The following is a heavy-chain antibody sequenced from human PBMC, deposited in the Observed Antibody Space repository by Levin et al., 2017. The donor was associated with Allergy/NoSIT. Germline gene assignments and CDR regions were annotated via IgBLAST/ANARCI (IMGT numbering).Heavy chain of an antibody. CDR2: TTNKANSYTT. CDR3: ARVRVPLHWCFDR. V-gene: IGHV3-72*01. CDR1: GFTLSDHY. J-gene: IGHJ2*01. Sequence: GGSLRLSCVAAGFTLSDHYIDWVRQTPGKGLEWVGRTTNKANSYTTDYAASVKGRFTISRDDSKNSLYLQINSLKIDDTAVYYCARVRVPLHWCFDRWGRGTLVTVSS.